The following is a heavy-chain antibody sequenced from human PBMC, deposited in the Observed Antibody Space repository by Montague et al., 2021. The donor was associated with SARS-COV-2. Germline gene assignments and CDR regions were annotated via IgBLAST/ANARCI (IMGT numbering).Heavy chain of an antibody. CDR2: FYFGGKF. Sequence: SETLSLTCSVSGNSLSNSIYFWGRIRQPPRKGLERIGSFYFGGKFFYNSSFESLVTISEDTSKNQFSLQLGSVTASDTAVYYCARHSGGSEVAGLDYWGQGILVTVSS. CDR3: ARHSGGSEVAGLDY. V-gene: IGHV4-39*01. CDR1: GNSLSNSIYF. D-gene: IGHD6-19*01. J-gene: IGHJ4*02.